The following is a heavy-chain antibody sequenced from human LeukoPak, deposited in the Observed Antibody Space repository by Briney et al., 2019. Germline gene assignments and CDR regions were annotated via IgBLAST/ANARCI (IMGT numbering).Heavy chain of an antibody. D-gene: IGHD3-10*01. J-gene: IGHJ4*02. CDR1: GFTFSNYG. Sequence: GGSLRLSCAASGFTFSNYGIHWVRQAPGKGLEWVAVIWNDGSKTNYVDSVKGRFTISRDNSKNTLYLQLNSPRAEDTAVYYCARETGVRTFENWGQGTLVTVSS. CDR3: ARETGVRTFEN. CDR2: IWNDGSKT. V-gene: IGHV3-33*01.